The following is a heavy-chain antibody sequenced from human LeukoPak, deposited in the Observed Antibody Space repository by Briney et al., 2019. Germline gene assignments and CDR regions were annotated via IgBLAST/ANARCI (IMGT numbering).Heavy chain of an antibody. D-gene: IGHD5-18*01. J-gene: IGHJ5*02. CDR1: GYTFTSYG. Sequence: GASVKVSCKASGYTFTSYGISWVRQAPGQGLEWMGWISAYNGNTNYAQKLQGRVTMTTDTSTSTAYMELRSLRSDDTAVYYCARARRFIRGYSYGNEDNWFDPWGQGTLVTVSS. CDR2: ISAYNGNT. V-gene: IGHV1-18*01. CDR3: ARARRFIRGYSYGNEDNWFDP.